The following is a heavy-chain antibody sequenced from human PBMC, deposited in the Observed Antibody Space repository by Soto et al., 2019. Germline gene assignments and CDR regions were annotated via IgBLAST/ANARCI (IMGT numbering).Heavy chain of an antibody. D-gene: IGHD6-19*01. CDR1: GFTFSSYA. CDR2: ISGSGGST. CDR3: AKGPYSSGWYPPDAXDI. V-gene: IGHV3-23*01. J-gene: IGHJ3*02. Sequence: PGGSLRLSCAASGFTFSSYAMSWVRQAPGKGLEWVSAISGSGGSTYYADSVKGRFTISRDNSKNTLYLQMNSLRAEDTAVYYCAKGPYSSGWYPPDAXDIWGQGTMVTVSS.